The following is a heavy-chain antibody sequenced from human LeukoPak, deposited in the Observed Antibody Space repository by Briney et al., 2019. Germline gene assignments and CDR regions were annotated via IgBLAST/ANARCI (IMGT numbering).Heavy chain of an antibody. Sequence: GASVKVSCKASGYTFTGYYMHWVRQAPGQGLEWMRWINPNSGGTNYAQKFQGRVTMTRDTSISTAYMELSRLRSDDTAVYYCARGLGKPVDYYYGMDVWGQGTTVTVSS. J-gene: IGHJ6*02. V-gene: IGHV1-2*02. CDR3: ARGLGKPVDYYYGMDV. CDR1: GYTFTGYY. D-gene: IGHD6-19*01. CDR2: INPNSGGT.